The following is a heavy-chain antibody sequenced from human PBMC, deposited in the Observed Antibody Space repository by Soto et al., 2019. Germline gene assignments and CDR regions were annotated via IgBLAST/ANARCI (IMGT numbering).Heavy chain of an antibody. CDR3: ARLNDYYYYMDV. V-gene: IGHV4-59*01. Sequence: SETLSLTCTVSGGSISSYYWSWIRQPPGKGLEWIGYIYYSGSTNYNPSLKSRVTISVDTSKNQFSLKLSSVTAADTAVYYCARLNDYYYYMDVWGKGTMVTVSS. CDR1: GGSISSYY. CDR2: IYYSGST. J-gene: IGHJ6*03.